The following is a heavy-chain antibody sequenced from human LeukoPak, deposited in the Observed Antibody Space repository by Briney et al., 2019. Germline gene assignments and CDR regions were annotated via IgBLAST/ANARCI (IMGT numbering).Heavy chain of an antibody. V-gene: IGHV1-18*01. CDR3: ARGGYGDNDAFDI. J-gene: IGHJ3*02. Sequence: ASVRVSCKASGYTFTSHPISWVRQAPGQGLEWMGWISAYNGDTKYAQKFQGRVTMTTDTSTTTAYMELKSLRSEDTAVYYCARGGYGDNDAFDIWGQGTMVTVSS. CDR1: GYTFTSHP. D-gene: IGHD2-21*02. CDR2: ISAYNGDT.